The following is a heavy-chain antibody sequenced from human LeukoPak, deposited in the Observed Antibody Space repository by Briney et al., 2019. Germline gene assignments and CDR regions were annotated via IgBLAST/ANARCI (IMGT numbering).Heavy chain of an antibody. D-gene: IGHD3-10*01. CDR1: GFTFSSLW. Sequence: GGSLRLSCAASGFTFSSLWMSWVRQAPGKGLEWVANIKQDGSEKYYVDSVKGRFSISRDNAKNSLYLQMNSLRAEDTAVYYCARGRGLDYWGQGTLVTVS. J-gene: IGHJ4*02. CDR2: IKQDGSEK. CDR3: ARGRGLDY. V-gene: IGHV3-7*01.